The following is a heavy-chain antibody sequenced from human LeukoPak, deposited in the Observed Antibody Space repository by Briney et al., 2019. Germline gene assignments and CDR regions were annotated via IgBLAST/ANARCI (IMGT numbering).Heavy chain of an antibody. CDR3: ARGRGYDPVVFYFDY. CDR1: GGSFSGYY. D-gene: IGHD5-12*01. J-gene: IGHJ4*02. Sequence: PSETLSLTCAVYGGSFSGYYWSWIRQPPGKGLEWIGEINHSGSTNYKPSLKSRVTISVDTSKNQFSLKLSSVTAADTAVYYCARGRGYDPVVFYFDYWGQGTLVTVSS. CDR2: INHSGST. V-gene: IGHV4-34*01.